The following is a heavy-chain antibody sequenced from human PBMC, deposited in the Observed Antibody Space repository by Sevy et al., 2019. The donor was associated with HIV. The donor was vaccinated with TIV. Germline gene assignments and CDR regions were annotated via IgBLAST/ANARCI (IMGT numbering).Heavy chain of an antibody. CDR3: ARDRIAAAGGYFDY. CDR1: GGSVSSGDYY. D-gene: IGHD6-13*01. J-gene: IGHJ4*02. CDR2: ISYIGST. V-gene: IGHV4-61*08. Sequence: SETLSLTCAVSGGSVSSGDYYWSWIRQPPGKELEWIGYISYIGSTNYNPSLKSRVTISVDTSKNQFSLTLSSVTAAETAVYYCARDRIAAAGGYFDYWGQGTLVTVSS.